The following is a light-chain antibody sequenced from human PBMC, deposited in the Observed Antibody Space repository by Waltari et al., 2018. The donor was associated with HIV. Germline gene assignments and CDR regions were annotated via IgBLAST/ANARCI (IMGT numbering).Light chain of an antibody. Sequence: QSALTQPASVSGSPGQSITISCTGTSSDVGSYNLVSWYQPHPGQAPTLMIYEVNKRPSGVSTRFSGSISGCTASLTISGLQAEDEADYYCCSYAGSSTPVVFGGGTKLTVL. CDR2: EVN. CDR3: CSYAGSSTPVV. V-gene: IGLV2-23*02. CDR1: SSDVGSYNL. J-gene: IGLJ2*01.